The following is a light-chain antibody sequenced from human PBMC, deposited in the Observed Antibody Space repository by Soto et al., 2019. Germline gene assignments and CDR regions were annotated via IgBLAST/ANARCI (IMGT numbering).Light chain of an antibody. CDR1: QSVSSTF. CDR2: GAS. J-gene: IGKJ1*01. Sequence: EIVLTQSPGSLSLSPGERATLSCRASQSVSSTFFAWYQQRPGQAPRLLMYGASSRATGIPERFSGSGSGTVFTLTISRLEPEDFAVYYCQQFDSSVTFGQGTKVESK. V-gene: IGKV3-20*01. CDR3: QQFDSSVT.